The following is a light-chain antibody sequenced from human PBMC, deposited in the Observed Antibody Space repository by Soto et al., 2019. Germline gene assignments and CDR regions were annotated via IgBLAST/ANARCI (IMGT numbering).Light chain of an antibody. J-gene: IGKJ1*01. CDR2: AAS. Sequence: DIQMTQSPSSLSASVGDRVTITCRASQSISNYLNWYQQKPGKAPKLLMYAASSLQSGVPSRFGGSGSGTDFTLTISSLQPEDSATYYCQQSYSTHRTFGQGTKVEIK. V-gene: IGKV1-39*01. CDR3: QQSYSTHRT. CDR1: QSISNY.